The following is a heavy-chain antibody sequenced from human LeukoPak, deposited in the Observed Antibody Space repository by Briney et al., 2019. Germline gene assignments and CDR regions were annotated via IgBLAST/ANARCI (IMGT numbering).Heavy chain of an antibody. J-gene: IGHJ4*02. V-gene: IGHV3-15*01. D-gene: IGHD3-22*01. CDR2: IKSKTDGGTT. CDR1: GFTFSNAW. Sequence: GGSLRLSCAASGFTFSNAWMGWVRQAPGKGLEWVGRIKSKTDGGTTDYAAPVKGRFTISRDDSKNTLYLQMNSLKTEDTAVYYCTHAHLLYGYYYDSSGYYDKAPSRDYWGQGTLVTVSS. CDR3: THAHLLYGYYYDSSGYYDKAPSRDY.